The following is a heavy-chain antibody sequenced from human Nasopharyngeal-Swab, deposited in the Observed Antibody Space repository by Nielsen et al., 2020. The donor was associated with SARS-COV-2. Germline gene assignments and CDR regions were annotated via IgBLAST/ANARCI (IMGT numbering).Heavy chain of an antibody. J-gene: IGHJ4*02. Sequence: ASVKVSCKASGYTFTSYYMHWVRQAPGQGLEWMGIINPSGGSTSYAQKFQGRVTMTRDTSTSTAYMELSSLRSEDTAVYYCARDRLGGYSYGYRAGRFDYWGQGTLVTVSS. CDR2: INPSGGST. D-gene: IGHD5-18*01. CDR1: GYTFTSYY. CDR3: ARDRLGGYSYGYRAGRFDY. V-gene: IGHV1-46*01.